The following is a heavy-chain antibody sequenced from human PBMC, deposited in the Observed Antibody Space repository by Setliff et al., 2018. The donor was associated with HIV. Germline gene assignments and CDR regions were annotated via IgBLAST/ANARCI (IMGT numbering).Heavy chain of an antibody. Sequence: ASVKVSCKASGYNFITYYIRWVRQAPGQGLEWMGLINPRSGSTNYAQKFQDRVTMTSDTSTRTVYMELSSLRSDDTAVYYCAASPLRSYAFDIWGQGTMVTVSS. CDR3: AASPLRSYAFDI. D-gene: IGHD5-12*01. V-gene: IGHV1-46*01. CDR2: INPRSGST. J-gene: IGHJ3*02. CDR1: GYNFITYY.